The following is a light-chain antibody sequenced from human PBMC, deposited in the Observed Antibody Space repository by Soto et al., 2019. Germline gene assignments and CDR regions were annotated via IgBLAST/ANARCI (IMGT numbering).Light chain of an antibody. Sequence: DIQMTQSPSTLSASVGDRVTITCRASQSISSWLAWYQQKPGKAPKLLNYKASSLESGVPTRFSSSGSGTEFTLNISSLQPDDFTSYCCQQYRDSSGAFGQGTKVDIK. J-gene: IGKJ1*01. V-gene: IGKV1-5*03. CDR2: KAS. CDR3: QQYRDSSGA. CDR1: QSISSW.